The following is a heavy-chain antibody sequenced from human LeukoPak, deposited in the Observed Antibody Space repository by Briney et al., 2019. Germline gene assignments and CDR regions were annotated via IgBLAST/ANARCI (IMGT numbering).Heavy chain of an antibody. CDR3: ARQEGSSGFSPPDAFDI. CDR1: GYSFTSYW. Sequence: GESLKISCKGSGYSFTSYWIGWVRQMPGKGLEWMGIIYPGDSDTRYSPSFQGQVTISADRSISTAYLQWSSLKASDTAMYYCARQEGSSGFSPPDAFDIWGQGTMVTVSS. J-gene: IGHJ3*02. V-gene: IGHV5-51*01. CDR2: IYPGDSDT. D-gene: IGHD3-22*01.